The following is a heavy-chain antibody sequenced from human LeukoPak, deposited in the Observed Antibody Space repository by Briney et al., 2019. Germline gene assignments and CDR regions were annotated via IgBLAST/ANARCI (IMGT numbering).Heavy chain of an antibody. CDR1: GFTVSSNY. V-gene: IGHV3-66*01. Sequence: PGGSLRLSCAASGFTVSSNYMSWVRQAPGKGLEWVSVIYSGGRTYYADSVKGRFTISRDNSKDTLYLQMSSVRVDDTAVYYCARDRGRYYDSRGFYWGYYFDSWGQGILVTVST. J-gene: IGHJ4*02. CDR3: ARDRGRYYDSRGFYWGYYFDS. CDR2: IYSGGRT. D-gene: IGHD3-22*01.